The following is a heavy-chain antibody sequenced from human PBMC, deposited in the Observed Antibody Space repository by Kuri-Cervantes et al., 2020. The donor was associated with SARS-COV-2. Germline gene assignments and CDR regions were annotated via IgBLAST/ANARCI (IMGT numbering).Heavy chain of an antibody. CDR2: INHSGST. J-gene: IGHJ4*02. CDR3: ARVFTASFDF. Sequence: SETLSLTCAVYGESFIGYYWSWVRRPPGKGLEWIGDINHSGSTNYNPSLKSRVTISLDTSTNQFSLKPSSVTAADTAVYYCARVFTASFDFWGQGTLVTVSS. V-gene: IGHV4-34*01. CDR1: GESFIGYY.